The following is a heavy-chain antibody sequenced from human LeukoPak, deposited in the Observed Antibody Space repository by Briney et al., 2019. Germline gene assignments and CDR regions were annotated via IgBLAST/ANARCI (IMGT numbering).Heavy chain of an antibody. Sequence: GRSLRLSCAASRFTFSSYAMHWVRQAPGKGLEWVAVISYDGSNKYYADSVKGRFTISRDNSKNTLYLQMNSLRAEDTAVYYCARDGPPSDGSWYLNWFDPWGQGTLVTVSS. J-gene: IGHJ5*02. CDR1: RFTFSSYA. D-gene: IGHD6-13*01. V-gene: IGHV3-30-3*01. CDR2: ISYDGSNK. CDR3: ARDGPPSDGSWYLNWFDP.